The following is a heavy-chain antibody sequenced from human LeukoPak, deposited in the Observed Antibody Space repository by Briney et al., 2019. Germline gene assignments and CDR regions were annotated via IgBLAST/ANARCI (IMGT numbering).Heavy chain of an antibody. CDR1: GGSISSSSYY. Sequence: PSETLSLTCTVSGGSISSSSYYWGWIRQPPGKGLEWIGSIYYSGSTYYNPSLKSRVTISVDTSKNQFSLKLSSVTAADTAVYYCARDGLYGSGSYFWFDPWGQGTLVTVSS. D-gene: IGHD3-10*01. CDR2: IYYSGST. CDR3: ARDGLYGSGSYFWFDP. J-gene: IGHJ5*02. V-gene: IGHV4-39*07.